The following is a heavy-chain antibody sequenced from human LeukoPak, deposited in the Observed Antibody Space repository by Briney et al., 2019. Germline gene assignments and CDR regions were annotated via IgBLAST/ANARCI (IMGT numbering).Heavy chain of an antibody. Sequence: SETLSLTCTVSGGSISSYYWSWIRQPPGKGLEWIGYIYYSGSTNYNPSLKSRVTISVDTSKNQFSLKLSSVTAADTAVYYCAREVCTNGVCYPTGGNWFDPWGQGTLVTVSS. V-gene: IGHV4-59*01. J-gene: IGHJ5*02. CDR2: IYYSGST. CDR3: AREVCTNGVCYPTGGNWFDP. CDR1: GGSISSYY. D-gene: IGHD2-8*01.